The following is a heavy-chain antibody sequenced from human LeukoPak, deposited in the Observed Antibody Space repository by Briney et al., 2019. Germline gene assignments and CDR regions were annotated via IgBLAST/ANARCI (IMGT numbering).Heavy chain of an antibody. D-gene: IGHD3-10*01. CDR3: ATEGKMVRGVYTDY. CDR2: FDPEDGET. J-gene: IGHJ4*02. Sequence: ASVKVSCKVSGYTLTELSMHWVRQAPGKGPEWMGRFDPEDGETIYAQKFQGRVTLTADTSTDTAYMELSSLRSEDTAIYYCATEGKMVRGVYTDYWGQGTLVTVFS. V-gene: IGHV1-24*01. CDR1: GYTLTELS.